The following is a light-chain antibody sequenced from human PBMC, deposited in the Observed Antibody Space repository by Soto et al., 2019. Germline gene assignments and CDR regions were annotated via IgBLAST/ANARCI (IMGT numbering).Light chain of an antibody. V-gene: IGLV4-69*01. Sequence: QSVLTQSPSASASLGASVKLTCTLSSGHSSYAIAWHQQQPEKGPRYLMKLDSDGSHTKGDATPDRFSGSSSGAERYLTISSLQSEDEADYYCQTWGTGIHVVFGGGTKLTVL. CDR3: QTWGTGIHVV. CDR1: SGHSSYA. CDR2: LDSDGSH. J-gene: IGLJ2*01.